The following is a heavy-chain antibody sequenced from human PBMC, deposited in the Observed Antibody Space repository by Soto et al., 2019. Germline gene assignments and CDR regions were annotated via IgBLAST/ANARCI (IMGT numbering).Heavy chain of an antibody. J-gene: IGHJ4*02. Sequence: QVQLQESGPGLVRPSGALSVTCAVSGDSISRSHWWSWVRQSPGKGLEWIGEISHSGITNYNPSLKSRVTISGDKSKNQPPLKLTSVTAADTAVYYCARVRYDRSGFDHWGQGTLVSVSS. CDR2: ISHSGIT. V-gene: IGHV4-4*02. CDR1: GDSISRSHW. D-gene: IGHD3-22*01. CDR3: ARVRYDRSGFDH.